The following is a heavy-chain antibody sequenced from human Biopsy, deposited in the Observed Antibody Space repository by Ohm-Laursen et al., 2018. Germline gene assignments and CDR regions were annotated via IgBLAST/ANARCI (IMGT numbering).Heavy chain of an antibody. J-gene: IGHJ4*02. Sequence: SETLSLTCTVSGGSIYNFFWSWIRQPPGQGLEWIGYIYYSGSTNYNPSLKSRVTISVDRSKNHFSLELSSVTAADTAVYYCARVGVGAPSIDYFDSWGQGALVTVSS. V-gene: IGHV4-59*01. D-gene: IGHD1-26*01. CDR1: GGSIYNFF. CDR2: IYYSGST. CDR3: ARVGVGAPSIDYFDS.